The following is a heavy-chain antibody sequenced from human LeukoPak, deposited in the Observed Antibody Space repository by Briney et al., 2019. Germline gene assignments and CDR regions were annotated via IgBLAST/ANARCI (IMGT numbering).Heavy chain of an antibody. CDR1: GLTIFNNY. CDR3: ARAIQSQLLKGYFDY. J-gene: IGHJ4*02. D-gene: IGHD2-2*01. CDR2: IYSGAPT. V-gene: IGHV3-53*01. Sequence: GGSLRLSCAASGLTIFNNYMSWVRQAPGKGREWGSIIYSGAPTYYADSVRGRFTISRDNSKNTLYLQMNSLTVDDTAVYYCARAIQSQLLKGYFDYWGQGTLVTVSS.